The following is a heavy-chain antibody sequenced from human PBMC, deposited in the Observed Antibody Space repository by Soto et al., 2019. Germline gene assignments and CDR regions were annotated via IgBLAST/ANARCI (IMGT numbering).Heavy chain of an antibody. CDR3: ARVKGSGWLNWFDP. D-gene: IGHD6-19*01. J-gene: IGHJ5*02. Sequence: ASVKVSFKASGYTFTSYGISWVRQAPGQGLEWMGWISAYNGNTNYAQKLQGRVTMTTDTSTSTAYMELRSLRSDDTAVYYCARVKGSGWLNWFDPWGQGTPVTVSS. CDR1: GYTFTSYG. V-gene: IGHV1-18*01. CDR2: ISAYNGNT.